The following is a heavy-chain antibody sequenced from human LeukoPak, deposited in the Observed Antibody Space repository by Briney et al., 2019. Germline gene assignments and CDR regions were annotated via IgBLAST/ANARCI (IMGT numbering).Heavy chain of an antibody. J-gene: IGHJ4*02. CDR1: GFIFDDYA. V-gene: IGHV3-9*01. Sequence: GGSLRLSCAASGFIFDDYAMHWVRQAPGKGLEWVSGITWNSDNIGYADSVKGRFTISRDNAKNSLYLQMNSLRAEDTALYHCARDHDYDSGSYPLDYWGQGTLVTVSS. D-gene: IGHD3-10*01. CDR2: ITWNSDNI. CDR3: ARDHDYDSGSYPLDY.